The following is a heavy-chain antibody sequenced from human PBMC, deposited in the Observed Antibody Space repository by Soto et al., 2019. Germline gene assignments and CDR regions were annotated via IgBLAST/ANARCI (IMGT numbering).Heavy chain of an antibody. V-gene: IGHV4-39*01. CDR3: ARQEVLRFLEWPDLMDV. CDR2: IYYSGST. CDR1: GGSISSSSYY. D-gene: IGHD3-3*01. J-gene: IGHJ6*03. Sequence: QLQLQESGPGLVKPSETLSLTCTVSGGSISSSSYYWGWIRQPPGKGLEWIGSIYYSGSTYYNPSLKSRVTISVDTSKNQFSLKLSSVTAADTAVYYCARQEVLRFLEWPDLMDVWGKGTTVTVSS.